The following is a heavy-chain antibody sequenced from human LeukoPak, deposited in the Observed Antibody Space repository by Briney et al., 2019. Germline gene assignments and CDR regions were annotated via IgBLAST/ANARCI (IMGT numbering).Heavy chain of an antibody. CDR2: INHSGST. D-gene: IGHD2-15*01. CDR3: ARRTTSLGYCSGGSCSTGSNWFDP. CDR1: GGSFSGYY. V-gene: IGHV4-34*01. J-gene: IGHJ5*02. Sequence: SETLSLTCAVYGGSFSGYYWSWIRQPPGKGLEWIGEINHSGSTNYNPSLKSRVTISVDTSKNQFSLKLSSVTAADTAVYYCARRTTSLGYCSGGSCSTGSNWFDPWGQGTLVTVSS.